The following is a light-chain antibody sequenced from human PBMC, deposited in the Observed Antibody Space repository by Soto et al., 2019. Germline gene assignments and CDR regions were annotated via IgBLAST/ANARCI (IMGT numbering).Light chain of an antibody. J-gene: IGKJ4*01. CDR2: GAS. CDR1: QSVSSSY. CDR3: QQYGSSPIT. Sequence: EIGLTQSPGTLSLSPGERATLSCRASQSVSSSYLAWYQQKPGQAPRLLIYGASSRATGIPDRFSGSGSGKDFTLTISRLEPEDFAVYYCQQYGSSPITFGGGTKVEIK. V-gene: IGKV3-20*01.